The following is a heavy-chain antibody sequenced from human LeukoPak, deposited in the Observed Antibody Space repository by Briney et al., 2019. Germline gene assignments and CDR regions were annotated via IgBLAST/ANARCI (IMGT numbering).Heavy chain of an antibody. D-gene: IGHD7-27*01. V-gene: IGHV1-18*01. Sequence: ASVKVSCKASGYTFTSYGISWVRQAPGQGLEWMGWISAYNGNTNYAQKLQGRVTMTTDTSTSTAYMELRSLRSDDTAVYYCARDPSPWGGPLYFDYWGQGTLVTVSS. CDR3: ARDPSPWGGPLYFDY. J-gene: IGHJ4*02. CDR2: ISAYNGNT. CDR1: GYTFTSYG.